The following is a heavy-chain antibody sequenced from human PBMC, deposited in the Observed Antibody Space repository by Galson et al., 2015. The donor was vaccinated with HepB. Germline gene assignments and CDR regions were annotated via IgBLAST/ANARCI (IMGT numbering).Heavy chain of an antibody. D-gene: IGHD6-19*01. J-gene: IGHJ5*02. Sequence: SLRLSCAASGFTFSSFAMSWVRQPPGKGLEWVSSISKSATVTYYVDSVKGRFTISRDDSKSTLYLQMNGLRAEDTAIYYCATGFKLAGAAWSQGTLVTVSS. V-gene: IGHV3-23*01. CDR3: ATGFKLAGAA. CDR2: ISKSATVT. CDR1: GFTFSSFA.